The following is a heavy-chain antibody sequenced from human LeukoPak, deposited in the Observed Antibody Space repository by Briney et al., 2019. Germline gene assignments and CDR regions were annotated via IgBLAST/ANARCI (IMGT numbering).Heavy chain of an antibody. CDR3: ARSAITMFRGGGGYYFDY. J-gene: IGHJ4*02. V-gene: IGHV1-2*06. CDR2: INPNSGGT. Sequence: GASVKVSCKASGYTFTGYYMHWVRQAPGQGLEWMRRINPNSGGTNYAQKFQGRVTMTRDTSISTAYMELSRLRSDDTAVYYCARSAITMFRGGGGYYFDYWGQGTLVTVSS. CDR1: GYTFTGYY. D-gene: IGHD3-10*01.